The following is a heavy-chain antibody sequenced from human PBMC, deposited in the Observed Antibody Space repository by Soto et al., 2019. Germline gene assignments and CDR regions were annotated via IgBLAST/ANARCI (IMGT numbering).Heavy chain of an antibody. J-gene: IGHJ4*02. V-gene: IGHV3-30*18. Sequence: GGSLRLSCAASGFTFISYGMHCVRQAPGKGLEWVAVISYDGSNKYYADSVKGRFTISRDNSKNTLYLQMNSLRAEDTAVCYCAKERVQLAKRFDYWGQGTLVNVSS. CDR3: AKERVQLAKRFDY. CDR2: ISYDGSNK. D-gene: IGHD1-1*01. CDR1: GFTFISYG.